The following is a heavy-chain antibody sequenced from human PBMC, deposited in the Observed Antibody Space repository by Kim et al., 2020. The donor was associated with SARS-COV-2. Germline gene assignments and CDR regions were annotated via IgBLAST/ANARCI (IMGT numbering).Heavy chain of an antibody. J-gene: IGHJ4*02. Sequence: SETLSLTCTVYGDSISRSSNYWGWIRQPPGKGLEWIGSINYSGNTCYNPSLKSRVTISVDTSKNQFSLKMRSVTAADTAVYYCARLVSENSAVEYWGQGT. CDR3: ARLVSENSAVEY. CDR1: GDSISRSSNY. CDR2: INYSGNT. V-gene: IGHV4-39*01.